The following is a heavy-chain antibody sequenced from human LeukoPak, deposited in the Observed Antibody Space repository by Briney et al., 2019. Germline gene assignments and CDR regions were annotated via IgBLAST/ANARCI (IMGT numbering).Heavy chain of an antibody. V-gene: IGHV3-15*01. J-gene: IGHJ4*02. D-gene: IGHD5-18*01. CDR1: EFTFSDAW. CDR3: ANDLGWIRLNLG. CDR2: IKSKIDGGTT. Sequence: GGSLRLSCAASEFTFSDAWMNWVRQTPGKGLEWVGRIKSKIDGGTTDYAAPVKGRFTISRDDSKNTLYLQMNSLRAEDTAVYYCANDLGWIRLNLGRGQGTLVTVSS.